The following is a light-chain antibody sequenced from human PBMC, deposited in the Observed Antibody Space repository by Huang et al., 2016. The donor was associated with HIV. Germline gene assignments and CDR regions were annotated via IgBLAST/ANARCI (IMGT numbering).Light chain of an antibody. CDR3: QQYESWPPLT. CDR1: QSVRDK. J-gene: IGKJ4*01. V-gene: IGKV3-15*01. CDR2: ATS. Sequence: EIVMTQSPDTLSVSPGERATLSCRASQSVRDKLAWYQQKPGQTPRLLLHATSTRAACVPARVSGSGAGTEFTLTISSLQSEDCGVYYCQQYESWPPLTFGGGTKVEIK.